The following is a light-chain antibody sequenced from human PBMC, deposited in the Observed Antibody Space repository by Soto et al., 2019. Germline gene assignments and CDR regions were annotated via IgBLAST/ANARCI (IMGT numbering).Light chain of an antibody. Sequence: IVMTQSPATLSVSPGERVSLSCRASQSVSTSLAWYQQKPGQAPRLLIYGASTRATDIPARFSGSGSGTDFTITIGSLQSEDFAVYYCQQPINWPLTFGGGTKVEIK. CDR2: GAS. J-gene: IGKJ4*01. CDR3: QQPINWPLT. CDR1: QSVSTS. V-gene: IGKV3-15*01.